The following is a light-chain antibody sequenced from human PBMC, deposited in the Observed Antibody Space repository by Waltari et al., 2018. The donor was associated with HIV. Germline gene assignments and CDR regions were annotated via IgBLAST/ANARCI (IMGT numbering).Light chain of an antibody. CDR3: QQRSNWPPYT. CDR2: DAS. J-gene: IGKJ2*01. Sequence: EIVLTQSPATLSLSPGERATLSCRASQNVRNYLAWYQQKPGQSPRFLIFDASTRANGIPARFSGSGSGTDFTLTISSLEPEDFAVYYCQQRSNWPPYTFGQGTKLEIK. V-gene: IGKV3-11*01. CDR1: QNVRNY.